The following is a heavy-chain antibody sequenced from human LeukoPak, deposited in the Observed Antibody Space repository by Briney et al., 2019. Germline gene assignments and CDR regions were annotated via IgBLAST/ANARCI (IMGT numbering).Heavy chain of an antibody. CDR1: GYTFTGYY. D-gene: IGHD4-17*01. Sequence: ASVKVSCKASGYTFTGYYMHWVRQAPGQGLEWMGWINPNSGGTNYAQKFQGRVTMTRDTSISTAYMELSRLRSDDTAVYYCARDWENGDYWDAFDIWGQGTMVTVSS. CDR3: ARDWENGDYWDAFDI. J-gene: IGHJ3*02. CDR2: INPNSGGT. V-gene: IGHV1-2*02.